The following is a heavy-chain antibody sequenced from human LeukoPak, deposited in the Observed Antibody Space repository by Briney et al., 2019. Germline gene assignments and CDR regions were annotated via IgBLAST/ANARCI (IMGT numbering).Heavy chain of an antibody. CDR2: ISGSGGST. J-gene: IGHJ5*02. V-gene: IGHV3-23*01. CDR1: GFTFSSYA. D-gene: IGHD3-10*01. CDR3: AKAPVSSRLGVISWFDP. Sequence: GGSLRLSCAASGFTFSSYAMSWVRQAPGKGLEWVSAISGSGGSTYYADSVKGRFTISRDNSKNTLYLQMNGLRAEDTAVYYCAKAPVSSRLGVISWFDPWSQGTLVTVSA.